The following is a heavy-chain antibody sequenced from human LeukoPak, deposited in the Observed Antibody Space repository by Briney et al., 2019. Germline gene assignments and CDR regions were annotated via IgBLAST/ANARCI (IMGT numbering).Heavy chain of an antibody. CDR1: GGSTSSSTYY. CDR3: ASPLAVGASDY. CDR2: IYYGGST. J-gene: IGHJ4*02. Sequence: SETLSLTSAVSGGSTSSSTYYWGWIRQPPGNWLEWLVSIYYGGSTYYNPSRKSRVAISVDTSKNQFFLKLNCVSAADTAVYYCASPLAVGASDYGGQGTLGTVSP. D-gene: IGHD1-26*01. V-gene: IGHV4-39*01.